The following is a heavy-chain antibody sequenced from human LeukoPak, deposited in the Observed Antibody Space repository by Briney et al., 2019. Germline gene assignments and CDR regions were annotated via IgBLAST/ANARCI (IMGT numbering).Heavy chain of an antibody. CDR3: ARGLGRPAAINDY. Sequence: SETLSLTCTVSGGSISSYYWSWIRQPPGKGLEWIGYIYYSGSTNYNPSLKSRVTISVDTSKNQFSLKLSSVTAADTAVYYCARGLGRPAAINDYWGQGTLVTVSS. CDR1: GGSISSYY. V-gene: IGHV4-59*12. CDR2: IYYSGST. J-gene: IGHJ4*02. D-gene: IGHD2-2*01.